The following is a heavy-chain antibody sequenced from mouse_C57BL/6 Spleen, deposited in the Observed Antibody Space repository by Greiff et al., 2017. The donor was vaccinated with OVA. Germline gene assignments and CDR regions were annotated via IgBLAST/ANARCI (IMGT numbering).Heavy chain of an antibody. CDR1: GYTFTSYW. CDR3: ARPSSIYRYIEV. CDR2: IGPSDSKT. D-gene: IGHD1-1*01. V-gene: IGHV1-50*01. J-gene: IGHJ1*03. Sequence: QVQLQQPGAELVKPGASVKLSCTASGYTFTSYWMQWVQQRPGKGLEWIGEIGPSDSKTYYNQKFKGQATLTVDTTSSTAFMQLSILTSEDSTVYYCARPSSIYRYIEVWGTGTTVTVSS.